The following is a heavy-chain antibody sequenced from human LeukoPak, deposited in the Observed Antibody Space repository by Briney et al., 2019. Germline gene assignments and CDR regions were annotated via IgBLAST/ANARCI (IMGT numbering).Heavy chain of an antibody. CDR2: IIPILGIA. CDR3: ARSEDTAPDA. D-gene: IGHD5-18*01. J-gene: IGHJ5*02. Sequence: GSSVRVSCKAXGGXFSSYAISWVRQAPGQGLEWMGRIIPILGIANYAQKFQGRVTITADKSTSTAYMELSSLRSEDTAVYYCARSEDTAPDAWGQGTLVTVSS. V-gene: IGHV1-69*04. CDR1: GGXFSSYA.